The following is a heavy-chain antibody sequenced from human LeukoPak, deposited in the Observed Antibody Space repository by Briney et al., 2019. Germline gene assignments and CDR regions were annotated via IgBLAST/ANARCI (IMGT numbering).Heavy chain of an antibody. CDR1: GFTFSGSA. J-gene: IGHJ4*02. Sequence: GGSLRLSCAASGFTFSGSAVHWVRQASGKGLEWVGRIRSKANNYATAYAASVKGRFTISRDDSKNTAYLQMNSLKTEDTAVYYCITLYCSGDNCYDWYYWGQGTLVTVSS. CDR3: ITLYCSGDNCYDWYY. CDR2: IRSKANNYAT. D-gene: IGHD2-15*01. V-gene: IGHV3-73*01.